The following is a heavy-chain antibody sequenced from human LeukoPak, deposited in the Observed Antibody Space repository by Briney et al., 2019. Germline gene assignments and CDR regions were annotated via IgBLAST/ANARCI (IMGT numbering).Heavy chain of an antibody. V-gene: IGHV3-53*01. Sequence: GGSLRLSCAASGFTVSTNYMSWVRQAPGKGLEWVSVIYSGGSTHYADSVRGRFTISRDNPKNTLYLQMNSLRAEDTAVYYCARDGGSYLQPTDYWGQGTLVTVSS. CDR1: GFTVSTNY. CDR2: IYSGGST. J-gene: IGHJ4*02. CDR3: ARDGGSYLQPTDY. D-gene: IGHD1-26*01.